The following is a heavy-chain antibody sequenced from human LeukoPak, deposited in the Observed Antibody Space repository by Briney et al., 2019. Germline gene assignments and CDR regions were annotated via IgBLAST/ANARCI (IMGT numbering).Heavy chain of an antibody. J-gene: IGHJ4*02. Sequence: ASVKVSCKASGYTFTNYGITWVRQAPGQGLEWMGWISGYNGQTKYAQALQARVSMTTDTSTSTAYMELTNLRSDDTAVYYCAKAVVAAGFDYWGQGALVTVSS. V-gene: IGHV1-18*04. CDR3: AKAVVAAGFDY. D-gene: IGHD6-25*01. CDR2: ISGYNGQT. CDR1: GYTFTNYG.